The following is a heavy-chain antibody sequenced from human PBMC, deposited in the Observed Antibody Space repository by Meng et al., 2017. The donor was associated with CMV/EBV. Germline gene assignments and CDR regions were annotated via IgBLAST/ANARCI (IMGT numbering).Heavy chain of an antibody. D-gene: IGHD3-3*01. CDR3: ARGFRDTIFGVVIMYGMDV. V-gene: IGHV4-34*01. Sequence: SETLSLTCAVYSGSFSGYYWSWIRQPPGKGLGWIGEINHSGSTNYNPSLKSRVTISVDTSKNQFSLKLSSVTAADTAVYYCARGFRDTIFGVVIMYGMDVWGQGTTVTVSS. CDR2: INHSGST. J-gene: IGHJ6*02. CDR1: SGSFSGYY.